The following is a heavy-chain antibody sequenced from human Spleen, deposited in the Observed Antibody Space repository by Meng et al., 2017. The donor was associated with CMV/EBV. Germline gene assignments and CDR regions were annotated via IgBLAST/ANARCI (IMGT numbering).Heavy chain of an antibody. CDR2: IYYSGST. V-gene: IGHV4-61*01. CDR1: GSYY. Sequence: GSYYWSWIRQPPGKGLEWIGYIYYSGSTNYNPSLKSRVTISVDTSKNQFSLKLSSVTAADTAVYYCARSPLRYDFWSGWVGQNRFDPWGQGTLVTVSS. D-gene: IGHD3-3*01. J-gene: IGHJ5*02. CDR3: ARSPLRYDFWSGWVGQNRFDP.